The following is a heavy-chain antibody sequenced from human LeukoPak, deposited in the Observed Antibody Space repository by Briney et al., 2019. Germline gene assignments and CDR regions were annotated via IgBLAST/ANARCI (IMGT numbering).Heavy chain of an antibody. D-gene: IGHD2-2*01. Sequence: SETLSLTCGVYGGPLSGYYWSWLRQPPGKGLEWIGEINHSGSTNYNPSLKSRVTISVDTSKNQFSLKLRSVTAADTAVYYCARHLPGYSNTWPGPWGQGTLVTVSS. CDR3: ARHLPGYSNTWPGP. V-gene: IGHV4-34*01. J-gene: IGHJ5*02. CDR1: GGPLSGYY. CDR2: INHSGST.